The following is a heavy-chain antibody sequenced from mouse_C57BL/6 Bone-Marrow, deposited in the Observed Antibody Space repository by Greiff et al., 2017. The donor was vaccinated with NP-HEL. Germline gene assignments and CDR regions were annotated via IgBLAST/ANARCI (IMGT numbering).Heavy chain of an antibody. D-gene: IGHD2-5*01. J-gene: IGHJ1*03. CDR2: ISSGSSTI. CDR1: GFTFSDYG. Sequence: VESGGGLVKPGGSLKLSCAASGFTFSDYGMHWVRQAPEKGLEWVAYISSGSSTIYYADTVKGRFTISRDNAKNTLFLQMTSLRSEDTAMYYCARTYYSNFWYFDVWGTGTTVTVSS. CDR3: ARTYYSNFWYFDV. V-gene: IGHV5-17*01.